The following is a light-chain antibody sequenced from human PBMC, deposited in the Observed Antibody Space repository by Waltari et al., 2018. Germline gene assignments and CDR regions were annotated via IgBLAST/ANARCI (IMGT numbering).Light chain of an antibody. J-gene: IGKJ4*01. CDR3: QQFKSYPLT. Sequence: DIQMTQSPSSLSASVGDRVTINCRASQGIGNDVAWFQQKPGKAPKSRIYAASSSQSGVPSKFSGSGSGTDFTLTISSLQPEDFATYYCQQFKSYPLTFGGGTKVEIK. CDR1: QGIGND. V-gene: IGKV1-16*02. CDR2: AAS.